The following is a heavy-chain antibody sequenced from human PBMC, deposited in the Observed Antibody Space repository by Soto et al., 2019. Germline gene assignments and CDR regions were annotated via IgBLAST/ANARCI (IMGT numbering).Heavy chain of an antibody. CDR3: ATEDRNFYVAETYRSNWVDP. Sequence: EVQLLESGGGLVQPGGSLRLSCAASGFTFSSYAITWVRQAPGKGLEWVSAISASGGKTYYVDSVKGRFTISRDNSQNTLYLQINDLSSDDTAVYYCATEDRNFYVAETYRSNWVDPWGQGTLVTVSS. V-gene: IGHV3-23*01. CDR1: GFTFSSYA. J-gene: IGHJ5*02. CDR2: ISASGGKT. D-gene: IGHD3-10*02.